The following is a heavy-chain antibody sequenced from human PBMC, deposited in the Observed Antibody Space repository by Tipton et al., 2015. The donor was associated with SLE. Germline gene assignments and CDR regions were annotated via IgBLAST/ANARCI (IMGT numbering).Heavy chain of an antibody. J-gene: IGHJ3*02. CDR2: IYYSGST. Sequence: LRLSCTVSGGSISSSSYYWGWIRQPPGKGLEWIGSIYYSGSTYYNPSLKSRATISVDTSKNQFSLKLSSVTAADTAVYYCARGRGIAAAVLGAFDIWGQGTMVTVSS. D-gene: IGHD6-13*01. CDR1: GGSISSSSYY. V-gene: IGHV4-39*07. CDR3: ARGRGIAAAVLGAFDI.